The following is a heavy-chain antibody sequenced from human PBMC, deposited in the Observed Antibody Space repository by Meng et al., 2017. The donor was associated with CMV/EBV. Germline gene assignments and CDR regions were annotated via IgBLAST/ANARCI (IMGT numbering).Heavy chain of an antibody. CDR3: ARAGGYSSSWYFDY. Sequence: SETLSLTCAISGDSVSSNSAAWNWIRQPPSRGLEWLGRTYYRSKWYNDYAVSVKSRITINPDTSKNQFSLQLNSVTPEDTAVYYCARAGGYSSSWYFDYWGQGTLVTVSS. CDR1: GDSVSSNSAA. CDR2: TYYRSKWYN. J-gene: IGHJ4*02. V-gene: IGHV6-1*01. D-gene: IGHD6-13*01.